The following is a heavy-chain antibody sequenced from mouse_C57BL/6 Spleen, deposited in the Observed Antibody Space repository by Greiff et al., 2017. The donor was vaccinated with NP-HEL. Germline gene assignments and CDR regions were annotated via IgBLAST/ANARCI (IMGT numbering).Heavy chain of an antibody. D-gene: IGHD2-12*01. V-gene: IGHV7-1*01. Sequence: EVKLMESGGGLVQSGRSLRLSCATSGFTFSDFYMEWVRQAPGKGLEWIAASRNKANDYTTEYSASVKGRFTVSSDTSQSILNLQKNAQRAEDTAIYYSARVPFDYNYDEGAMDYWGQGTSVTVSS. J-gene: IGHJ4*01. CDR1: GFTFSDFY. CDR2: SRNKANDYTT. CDR3: ARVPFDYNYDEGAMDY.